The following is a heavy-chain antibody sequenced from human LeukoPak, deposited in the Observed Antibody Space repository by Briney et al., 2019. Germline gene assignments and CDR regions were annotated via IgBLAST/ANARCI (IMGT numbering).Heavy chain of an antibody. D-gene: IGHD3-9*01. Sequence: PGRSLRLSCAASGFTFSSYSMNWVRQAPGKGLEWVSAISGSGGSTYYADSVKGRFTISRDNSKNTRYLQMNSLRGQDTAVYYCAKDHGTLSGYHKEPHFDYWGQGTLVTVSS. CDR2: ISGSGGST. CDR3: AKDHGTLSGYHKEPHFDY. CDR1: GFTFSSYS. J-gene: IGHJ4*02. V-gene: IGHV3-23*01.